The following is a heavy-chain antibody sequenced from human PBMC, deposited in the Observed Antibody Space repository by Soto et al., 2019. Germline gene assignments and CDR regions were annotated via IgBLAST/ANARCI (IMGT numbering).Heavy chain of an antibody. Sequence: GASVKVSCKASGYTFISYGISWVRQAPGQGLEWMGWISGYNGNTNYEQKFQGRVTMTTDRSTSTAYMELRSLRSGDTAVYYCARAVGDFWSGSWVYYYMDVWGKGTTVTV. J-gene: IGHJ6*03. CDR2: ISGYNGNT. V-gene: IGHV1-18*01. D-gene: IGHD3-3*01. CDR3: ARAVGDFWSGSWVYYYMDV. CDR1: GYTFISYG.